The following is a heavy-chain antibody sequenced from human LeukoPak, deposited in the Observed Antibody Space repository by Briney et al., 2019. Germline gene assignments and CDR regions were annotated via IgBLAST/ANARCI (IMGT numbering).Heavy chain of an antibody. J-gene: IGHJ6*02. D-gene: IGHD3-10*01. V-gene: IGHV3-23*01. CDR1: GFTFSSYA. CDR3: AKVYGSGSYYGWYYYYGMDV. Sequence: GGSLRLSCAASGFTFSSYAMSWVRQAPGKGLEWVSTVIGSGGSTYYADSVKGRFTISRDNSKNTLYLQMNSLRAEDTAVYYCAKVYGSGSYYGWYYYYGMDVWGQGTTVTVSS. CDR2: VIGSGGST.